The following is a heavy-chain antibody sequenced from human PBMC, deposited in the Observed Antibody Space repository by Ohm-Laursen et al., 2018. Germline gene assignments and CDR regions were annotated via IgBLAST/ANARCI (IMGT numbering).Heavy chain of an antibody. D-gene: IGHD4-17*01. J-gene: IGHJ6*02. CDR3: ASRTVTFYYYGMDV. CDR2: MNPNSGNT. Sequence: ASVKVSCKASGYTFTSYDINWVRQATGQGLEWMGWMNPNSGNTGYAQKFQGRVTMTRNTSISTAYMELSSLRSEDTAVYYCASRTVTFYYYGMDVWGQGTTVTVSS. V-gene: IGHV1-8*01. CDR1: GYTFTSYD.